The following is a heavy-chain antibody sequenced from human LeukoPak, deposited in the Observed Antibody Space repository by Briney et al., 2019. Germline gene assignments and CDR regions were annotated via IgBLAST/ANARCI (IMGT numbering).Heavy chain of an antibody. CDR2: IYTSGST. J-gene: IGHJ4*02. Sequence: TLSLTCTVSGGSLSSGSYYWGWLWQPAGTGLEWLGRIYTSGSTNYNPSLKSRVTISVDTSKNQFSLKLSSVTAADTAVYYCARRYYYDSSGYDDWGQGTLVTVSS. CDR1: GGSLSSGSYY. D-gene: IGHD3-22*01. CDR3: ARRYYYDSSGYDD. V-gene: IGHV4-61*02.